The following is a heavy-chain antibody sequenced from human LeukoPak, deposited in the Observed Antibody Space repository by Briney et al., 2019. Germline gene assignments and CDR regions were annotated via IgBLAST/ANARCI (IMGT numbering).Heavy chain of an antibody. CDR1: GGSISSYY. V-gene: IGHV4-59*01. CDR2: IYYSGST. Sequence: SETLSLTCTVSGGSISSYYWSWIRQPPGKGLEWIGYIYYSGSTNYNPSLKSRVTISVDTSKNQFSLKLSSVTAADTAVYYCARGVVATRFWFDPWGQGTLVTVSS. J-gene: IGHJ5*02. D-gene: IGHD1-26*01. CDR3: ARGVVATRFWFDP.